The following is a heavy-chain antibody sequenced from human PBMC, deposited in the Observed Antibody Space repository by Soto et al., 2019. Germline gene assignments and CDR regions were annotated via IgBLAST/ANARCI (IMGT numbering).Heavy chain of an antibody. CDR1: GDSVSSNSAA. D-gene: IGHD3-22*01. Sequence: SQTLSLTCAISGDSVSSNSAAWNWIRRSPSRGLEWLGRTYCRSKWYNDYAISVRSRITINPDTSKNQFSLQPNSVTPEDTAVYYCARGDYYDTSGYYFGYWGQGTLVTVSS. CDR2: TYCRSKWYN. J-gene: IGHJ4*02. V-gene: IGHV6-1*01. CDR3: ARGDYYDTSGYYFGY.